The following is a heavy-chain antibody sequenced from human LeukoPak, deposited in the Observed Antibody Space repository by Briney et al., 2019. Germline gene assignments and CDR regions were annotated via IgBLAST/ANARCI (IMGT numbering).Heavy chain of an antibody. V-gene: IGHV4-59*12. Sequence: SETLSLTCTVSGGSIGSYYWTWIRQPPGKGLEWIGYIYYSGSTNYNPSLKSRVTISVDTSKNQFSLKLSSVTAADTAVYYCARVGYGSGSYYYYYYMDVWGKGTTVTVSS. CDR1: GGSIGSYY. J-gene: IGHJ6*03. CDR2: IYYSGST. CDR3: ARVGYGSGSYYYYYYMDV. D-gene: IGHD3-10*01.